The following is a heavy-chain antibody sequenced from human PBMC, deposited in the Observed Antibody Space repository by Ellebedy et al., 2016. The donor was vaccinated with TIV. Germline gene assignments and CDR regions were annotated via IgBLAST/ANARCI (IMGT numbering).Heavy chain of an antibody. CDR2: INSDGSST. CDR3: ARGGAGVTTSWFDP. D-gene: IGHD1-14*01. CDR1: GFTFSNYW. Sequence: GESLKISCAASGFTFSNYWMHCVRQAPGKGLVWVSRINSDGSSTSYADSVKGRFTISRDNAKNTLYLQMNSLRDEDTAVYYCARGGAGVTTSWFDPWGQGTLVTVSS. V-gene: IGHV3-74*01. J-gene: IGHJ5*02.